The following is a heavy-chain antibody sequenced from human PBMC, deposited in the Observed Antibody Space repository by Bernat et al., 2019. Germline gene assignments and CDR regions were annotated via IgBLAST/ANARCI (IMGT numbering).Heavy chain of an antibody. D-gene: IGHD2-21*02. J-gene: IGHJ4*02. Sequence: EVQLVESGGGLVKPGGSLRLSCAASGFTFSSYSMNWVRQAPGKGLEWVSSISSSSSCIYYADSVKGRFTLSRDNAKNSLYLQMNSLRAEDTAVYYCARAPPLSFAFCGGDCYYFDYWGQGTLVTVSS. CDR1: GFTFSSYS. V-gene: IGHV3-21*01. CDR3: ARAPPLSFAFCGGDCYYFDY. CDR2: ISSSSSCI.